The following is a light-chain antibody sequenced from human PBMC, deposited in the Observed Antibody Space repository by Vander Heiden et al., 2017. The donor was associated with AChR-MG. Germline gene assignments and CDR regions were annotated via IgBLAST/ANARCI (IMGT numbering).Light chain of an antibody. J-gene: IGLJ2*01. CDR1: SSNIGDNY. CDR2: DDN. V-gene: IGLV1-51*01. Sequence: QSVLTQPPSVSAAPGQKVNIPCSGSSSNIGDNYVSWYQQLPGTAPKLLIYDDNKRPSGIPDRFSGSKSGTSATLGITVLQTGDEADYYCGTWDSSLSAVIFGGGTKLTVL. CDR3: GTWDSSLSAVI.